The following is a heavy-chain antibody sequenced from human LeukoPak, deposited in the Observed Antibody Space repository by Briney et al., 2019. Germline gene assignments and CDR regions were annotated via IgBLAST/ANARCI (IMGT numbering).Heavy chain of an antibody. CDR3: ASASYCSSTSCYLDFDY. CDR1: GFTFSSYN. J-gene: IGHJ4*02. D-gene: IGHD2-2*01. Sequence: GGSLRLSCAASGFTFSSYNMDWVRQAPGKGLEWVSSISCSSSYIYYADSVKGRFTISRDNAKNSLYLQMNSLRAEDTAVYYCASASYCSSTSCYLDFDYGGQGTLVTVSS. CDR2: ISCSSSYI. V-gene: IGHV3-21*01.